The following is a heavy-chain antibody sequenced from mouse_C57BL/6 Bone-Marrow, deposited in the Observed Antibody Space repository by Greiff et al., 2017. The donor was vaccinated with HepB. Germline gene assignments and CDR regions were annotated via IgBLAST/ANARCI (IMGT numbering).Heavy chain of an antibody. Sequence: EVKLMESGGGLVKPGGSLKLSCAASGFTFSSYAMSWVRQTPEKRLEWVATISDGGSYTYYPDNVKGRFTISRDNAKNNLYLQMSHLKSEDTAMYYCARDDHDYDGPCFDYWGQGTTLTVSS. J-gene: IGHJ2*01. CDR1: GFTFSSYA. V-gene: IGHV5-4*01. CDR2: ISDGGSYT. CDR3: ARDDHDYDGPCFDY. D-gene: IGHD2-4*01.